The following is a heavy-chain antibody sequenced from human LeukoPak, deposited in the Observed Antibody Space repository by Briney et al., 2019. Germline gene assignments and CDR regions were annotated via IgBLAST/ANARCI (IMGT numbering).Heavy chain of an antibody. J-gene: IGHJ4*02. V-gene: IGHV4-59*01. CDR2: IYYSGST. CDR3: ARDPRYFDWPVLDY. CDR1: GGSISSYY. Sequence: SETLSLTCTVSGGSISSYYWSWIRHPPGKGLEWIGYIYYSGSTNYNPSLKSRVTISVDTSKNQFSLKLSSVTAADTAVYYCARDPRYFDWPVLDYWGQGTLVTVSS. D-gene: IGHD3-9*01.